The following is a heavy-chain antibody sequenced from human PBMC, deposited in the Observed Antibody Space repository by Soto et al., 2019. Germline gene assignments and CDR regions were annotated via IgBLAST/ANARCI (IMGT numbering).Heavy chain of an antibody. D-gene: IGHD1-1*01. V-gene: IGHV3-15*01. CDR3: TTSNLGVDF. CDR2: IKTKPDDGTI. CDR1: GLIFSDVW. J-gene: IGHJ4*02. Sequence: GGSLRLSCAASGLIFSDVWMTWVRQAPGKGLEWVGRIKTKPDDGTIDYAAPVRGRFTISRDDSKNTLYLQMTSLTPDDTGVYYCTTSNLGVDFWGPGTLVTAPQ.